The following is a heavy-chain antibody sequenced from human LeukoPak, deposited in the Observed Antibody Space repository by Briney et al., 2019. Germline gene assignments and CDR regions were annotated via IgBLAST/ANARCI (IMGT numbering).Heavy chain of an antibody. J-gene: IGHJ6*02. CDR1: GFTFGDYA. V-gene: IGHV3-49*04. CDR2: IRSKAYGGTT. D-gene: IGHD2-15*01. CDR3: TRVFCSGGSCYHSFYGMDV. Sequence: GGSLRLSCTASGFTFGDYAMSWVRQAPGKGLEGVGFIRSKAYGGTTEYAASVKGRFTISRDDSKSIAYLQMNSLKTEDTAVYYCTRVFCSGGSCYHSFYGMDVWGQGTTVTVSS.